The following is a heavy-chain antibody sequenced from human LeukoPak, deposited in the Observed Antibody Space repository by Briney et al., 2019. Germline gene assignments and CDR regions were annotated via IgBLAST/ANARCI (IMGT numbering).Heavy chain of an antibody. D-gene: IGHD3-10*01. Sequence: GSLRLSCAASGFTFSSYAMSWVRQSPGKGLEWVSSISGSGGGTYYADSVKGRFTISRDNSKNTLYLQMNTLRAEDTAIYYCAKDQMTYSYGSGSLDYWGQGTLVTVSS. CDR2: ISGSGGGT. CDR1: GFTFSSYA. CDR3: AKDQMTYSYGSGSLDY. J-gene: IGHJ4*02. V-gene: IGHV3-23*01.